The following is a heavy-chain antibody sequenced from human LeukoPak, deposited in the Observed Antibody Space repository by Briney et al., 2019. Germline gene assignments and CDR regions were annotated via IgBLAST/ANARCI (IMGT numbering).Heavy chain of an antibody. CDR3: AETTTGYRSGRYPAWPIDY. CDR1: GFTFGSYA. CDR2: IFYSGGSV. V-gene: IGHV3-23*01. J-gene: IGHJ4*02. D-gene: IGHD6-19*01. Sequence: GGSLRLSCAASGFTFGSYAMHWVRQAPGKGLEWVSGIFYSGGSVHYADSVRGRFTISRDNSKNTVYLQMDSLRPEDTAIYYCAETTTGYRSGRYPAWPIDYWGQGTLVTVSS.